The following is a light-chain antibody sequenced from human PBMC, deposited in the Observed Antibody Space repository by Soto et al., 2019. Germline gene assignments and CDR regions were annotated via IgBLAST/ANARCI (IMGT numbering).Light chain of an antibody. J-gene: IGKJ1*01. CDR2: GAS. Sequence: IVMTQSQATLSMSPGERATLSCRASHNMKDYLAWFQQKPGQAPRLLIYGASTRATAIPARFSGSGSGTEFTLSISSLQSEDFAVYYCQQYNTWPRTFGQGTKVETK. V-gene: IGKV3-15*01. CDR3: QQYNTWPRT. CDR1: HNMKDY.